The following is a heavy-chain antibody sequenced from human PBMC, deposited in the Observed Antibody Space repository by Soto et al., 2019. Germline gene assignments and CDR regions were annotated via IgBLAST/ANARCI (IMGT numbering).Heavy chain of an antibody. CDR3: AKKSAAFWLDP. Sequence: SETLSLTCTVSGASIRDYYWIWIRQAPGKGLDWIGYIHSSGYTNYNPSLKSRVVMSIDTSKNLFSLKLSSVTAADTAVYYCAKKSAAFWLDPWGQGTLVTVSS. CDR2: IHSSGYT. CDR1: GASIRDYY. J-gene: IGHJ5*02. D-gene: IGHD6-25*01. V-gene: IGHV4-59*01.